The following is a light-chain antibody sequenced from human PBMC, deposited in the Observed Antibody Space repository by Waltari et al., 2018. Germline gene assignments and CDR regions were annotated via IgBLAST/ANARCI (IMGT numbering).Light chain of an antibody. J-gene: IGLJ1*01. CDR3: NSRDSSGNPYV. CDR1: SLRTYY. V-gene: IGLV3-19*01. CDR2: GKN. Sequence: SSELTQDPAVSVALGQTVRITCQGDSLRTYYANCYQQKPGQAPVLVIYGKNNRPSGIPDRLSASSSGNTASLTIAGAQAEDEADYYCNSRDSSGNPYVFGSGTKVTVL.